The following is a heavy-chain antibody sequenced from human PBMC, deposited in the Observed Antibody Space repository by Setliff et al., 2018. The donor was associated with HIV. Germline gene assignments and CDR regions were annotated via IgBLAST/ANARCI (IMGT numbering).Heavy chain of an antibody. Sequence: SETLSLTCTVSGGSISNSLWWSWVRQPPGKGLEWIGEIYHGGGTNYNPSLKSRVTMSVDKSKNQCSLQLSSLTAADTAVYYCARGLLVWLGDFSGWDTTDPYYFDYWGQGTLVTVSS. V-gene: IGHV4-4*02. J-gene: IGHJ4*02. CDR2: IYHGGGT. CDR3: ARGLLVWLGDFSGWDTTDPYYFDY. CDR1: GGSISNSLW. D-gene: IGHD3-10*01.